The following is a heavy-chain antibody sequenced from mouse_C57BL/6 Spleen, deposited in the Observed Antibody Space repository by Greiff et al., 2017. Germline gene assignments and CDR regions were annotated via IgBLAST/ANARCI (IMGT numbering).Heavy chain of an antibody. J-gene: IGHJ3*01. CDR1: GYTFTSYW. CDR2: IDPSDSYT. D-gene: IGHD4-1*01. V-gene: IGHV1-50*01. Sequence: QVQLQQPGAELVKPGASVKLSCKASGYTFTSYWMQWVKQRPGQGLEWIGEIDPSDSYTNYNQKFKGKATLTVDTSSSTAYMQLSSLTSEDSAVYYSARGGTGGGFAYWGQGTLVTVSA. CDR3: ARGGTGGGFAY.